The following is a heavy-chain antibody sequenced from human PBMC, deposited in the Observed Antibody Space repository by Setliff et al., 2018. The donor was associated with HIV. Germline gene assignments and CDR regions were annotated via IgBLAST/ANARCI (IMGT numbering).Heavy chain of an antibody. CDR3: ARGGDYDSSGYYVT. CDR1: GGPFTSSS. J-gene: IGHJ4*02. Sequence: SVKVSCKASGGPFTSSSIGWVRQAPGQGLEWMGRIIPILGVPRYAQKFQGRATITADKSTSTSYMHLSSLRAEDTAVYFCARGGDYDSSGYYVTWGQGSQVTVS. V-gene: IGHV1-69*02. D-gene: IGHD3-22*01. CDR2: IIPILGVP.